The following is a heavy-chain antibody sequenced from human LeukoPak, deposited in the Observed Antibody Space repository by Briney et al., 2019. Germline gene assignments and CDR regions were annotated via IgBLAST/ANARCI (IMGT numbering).Heavy chain of an antibody. D-gene: IGHD6-19*01. Sequence: GGSLRLSCAASGFTFSSYAMSWVRQAPGKGLEWVSVISDNGGSTYYADSVKGRFTIPRDNSKNMLYLQMNSLRVEDTAVYYCAKARFGSGWYDNWGQGTLVTVSS. CDR3: AKARFGSGWYDN. CDR1: GFTFSSYA. V-gene: IGHV3-23*01. J-gene: IGHJ5*02. CDR2: ISDNGGST.